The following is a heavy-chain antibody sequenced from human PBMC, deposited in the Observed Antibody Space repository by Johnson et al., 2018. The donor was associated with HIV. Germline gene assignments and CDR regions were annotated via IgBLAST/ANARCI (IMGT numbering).Heavy chain of an antibody. Sequence: VQLVESGGGLVQPGRSLRLSCAASGFTFDDYGMSWVRQAPWKGLEWVSGINWNGGSTGYADSVKGRFTISRDNAKNSLYLQMNSRRAEDTAVYYCARDRRGHLSWSSDAFDIWGQGTMVTVSS. CDR3: ARDRRGHLSWSSDAFDI. V-gene: IGHV3-20*04. CDR2: INWNGGST. J-gene: IGHJ3*02. CDR1: GFTFDDYG. D-gene: IGHD6-13*01.